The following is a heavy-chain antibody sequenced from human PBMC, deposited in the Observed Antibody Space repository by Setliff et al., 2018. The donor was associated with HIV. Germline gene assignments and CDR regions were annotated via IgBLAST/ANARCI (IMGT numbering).Heavy chain of an antibody. D-gene: IGHD2-21*02. CDR3: APGLQNGRDFDY. V-gene: IGHV3-7*01. Sequence: LRLSCAASGFTFSTFWMGWVRQAPGKGREWVAHIKPDGSSKKYVDSVKGRFTISRDNAKDSLYLQMHSLRAEDTAVYYCAPGLQNGRDFDYWGQGTLVTVSS. CDR2: IKPDGSSK. J-gene: IGHJ4*02. CDR1: GFTFSTFW.